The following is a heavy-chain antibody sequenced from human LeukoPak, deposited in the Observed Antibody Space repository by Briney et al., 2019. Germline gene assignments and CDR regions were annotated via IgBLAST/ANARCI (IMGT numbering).Heavy chain of an antibody. CDR1: GFTFTTYA. CDR3: AKDRRNWGSRVDY. J-gene: IGHJ4*02. CDR2: ISGSGGST. D-gene: IGHD7-27*01. V-gene: IGHV3-23*01. Sequence: TGLSLRLSCAAAGFTFTTYAMSWVRQAPGQGLEWVSAISGSGGSTYYADSVKGRFTISRDNSKNTLYLQINSLRAEDTAIYYCAKDRRNWGSRVDYWGQGPLVTVSS.